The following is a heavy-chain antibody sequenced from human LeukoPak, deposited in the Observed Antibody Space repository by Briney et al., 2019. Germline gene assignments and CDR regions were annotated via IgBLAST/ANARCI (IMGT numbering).Heavy chain of an antibody. V-gene: IGHV4-59*01. CDR3: ARYRTEPTVAPGGDI. Sequence: SETLSLTCTVSGGSISSYYWSWLRQPPGRGLEWIGYIYCSGSTNYNPSLKSRVTISVDTSKNQFSLKLSSVTAADTAVYYCARYRTEPTVAPGGDIWGQGTMVTVSS. CDR2: IYCSGST. D-gene: IGHD1-26*01. J-gene: IGHJ3*02. CDR1: GGSISSYY.